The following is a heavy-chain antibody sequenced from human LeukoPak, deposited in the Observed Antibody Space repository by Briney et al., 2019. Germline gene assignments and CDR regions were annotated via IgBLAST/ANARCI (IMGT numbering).Heavy chain of an antibody. Sequence: PGGSLGLSCAASGFSFSDHHMSWVRQVPGKGLEWLAYISRDGNIIVYADSVKGRFIISRDNAKQSVYLEMTSLRPEDTAVYYCARYVLLMDYWGQGTLVTVSS. J-gene: IGHJ4*02. V-gene: IGHV3-11*01. CDR3: ARYVLLMDY. CDR1: GFSFSDHH. CDR2: ISRDGNII. D-gene: IGHD3-16*01.